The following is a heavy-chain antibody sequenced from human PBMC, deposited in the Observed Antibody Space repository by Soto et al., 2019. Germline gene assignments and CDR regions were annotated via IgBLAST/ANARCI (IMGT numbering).Heavy chain of an antibody. CDR1: GFSISDKF. D-gene: IGHD3-16*01. Sequence: HPGGSLRLSCATSGFSISDKFMSWVRQAPGKGLEWISVISSGGDPSYADSVKGRFTISRDITKNTLFLQMPSLRADDTAVYFCARDSGYSSAYWEHYFDYWGQGTLVTVSS. CDR2: ISSGGDP. CDR3: ARDSGYSSAYWEHYFDY. J-gene: IGHJ4*02. V-gene: IGHV3-53*01.